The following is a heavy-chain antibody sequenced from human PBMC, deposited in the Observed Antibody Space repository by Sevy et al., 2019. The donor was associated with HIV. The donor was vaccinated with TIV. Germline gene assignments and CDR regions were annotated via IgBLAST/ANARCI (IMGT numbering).Heavy chain of an antibody. CDR1: GFTFSSYW. J-gene: IGHJ6*02. CDR2: INSDGSST. CDR3: AREHSTVTRSIYYGMDV. D-gene: IGHD4-17*01. Sequence: GGSLRLSCAASGFTFSSYWMHWVRQAPGKGLVWVSRINSDGSSTSYADSVKGRFTISRDNAKNTLYLQMNRLRAEDTAVYYCAREHSTVTRSIYYGMDVWGQGTTVTVSS. V-gene: IGHV3-74*01.